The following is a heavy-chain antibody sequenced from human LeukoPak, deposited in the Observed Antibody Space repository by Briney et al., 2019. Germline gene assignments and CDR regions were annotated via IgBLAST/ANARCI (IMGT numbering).Heavy chain of an antibody. D-gene: IGHD5-12*01. V-gene: IGHV3-33*01. Sequence: RRSLRPSCAVSGFTSTSHGIHWVRHAAGKGLEWVAVIWYDGSNKYYANSVKGRFTISRDNSKNTLYLQMNSLRAEDTAVYYCARDGRRGYSGYPGYGMDVWGQATTVTVSS. CDR2: IWYDGSNK. CDR3: ARDGRRGYSGYPGYGMDV. J-gene: IGHJ6*01. CDR1: GFTSTSHG.